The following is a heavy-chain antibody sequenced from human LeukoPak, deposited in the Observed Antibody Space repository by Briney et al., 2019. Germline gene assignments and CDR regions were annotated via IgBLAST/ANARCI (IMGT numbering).Heavy chain of an antibody. V-gene: IGHV3-30-3*01. CDR1: GFTFSGYA. J-gene: IGHJ3*02. CDR2: ISYDGSNK. Sequence: GRSLRLSCAASGFTFSGYAMHWVRQAPGKGLGWVAVISYDGSNKYYADSVKGRFTISRDNSKNTLYLQMNSLRAEDTAVYYCAREGCSSTSCYLHDAFDIWGQGTMVTVSS. CDR3: AREGCSSTSCYLHDAFDI. D-gene: IGHD2-2*01.